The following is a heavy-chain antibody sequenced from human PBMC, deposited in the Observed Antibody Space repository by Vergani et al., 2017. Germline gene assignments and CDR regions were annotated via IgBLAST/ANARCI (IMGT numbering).Heavy chain of an antibody. D-gene: IGHD2-2*01. CDR2: IIPIFGTA. Sequence: QVQLVQSGAEVKKPGSSVKVSCKASGGTFSSYAISWVRQAPGQGLEWMGGIIPIFGTANYAQKFQGRVTITADESTSTAYMELSSLRSKDTAVYYCASLGYCSSTSCYGAFDIWGQGTMVTVSS. CDR3: ASLGYCSSTSCYGAFDI. V-gene: IGHV1-69*01. J-gene: IGHJ3*02. CDR1: GGTFSSYA.